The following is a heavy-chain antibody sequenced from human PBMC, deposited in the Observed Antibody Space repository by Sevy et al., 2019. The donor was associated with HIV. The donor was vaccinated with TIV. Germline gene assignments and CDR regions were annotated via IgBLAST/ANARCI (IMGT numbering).Heavy chain of an antibody. V-gene: IGHV1-69*13. J-gene: IGHJ4*02. CDR3: ARGITTMFGGGYYFDY. CDR2: IIPMFGTT. CDR1: GVTFSSYA. D-gene: IGHD3-10*02. Sequence: ASVNVSCKASGVTFSSYAFTWVRQAPGQGLEWLGEIIPMFGTTNYAQKFQGRVTITADESTSTTFIELSSLRSEDTAVYYCARGITTMFGGGYYFDYWGQGTLVTVSS.